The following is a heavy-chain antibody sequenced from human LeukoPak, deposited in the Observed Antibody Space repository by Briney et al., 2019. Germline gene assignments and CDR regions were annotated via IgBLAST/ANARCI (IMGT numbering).Heavy chain of an antibody. J-gene: IGHJ5*02. CDR3: AKAYSSSWYTFDP. Sequence: SGGSLRLSCAASGFTFSSYGMHWVRQAPGKGLEWVAFIRYDGSNKYYADSVKGRFTISRDKSKNTLYLQMTSLRAEDTAVSYCAKAYSSSWYTFDPWGQGTLVTVSS. V-gene: IGHV3-30*02. CDR2: IRYDGSNK. D-gene: IGHD6-13*01. CDR1: GFTFSSYG.